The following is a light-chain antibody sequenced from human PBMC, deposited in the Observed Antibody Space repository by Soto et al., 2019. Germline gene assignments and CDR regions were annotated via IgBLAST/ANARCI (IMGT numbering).Light chain of an antibody. J-gene: IGLJ1*01. CDR1: SSDVGGYNY. CDR3: SSYTTSNTRQIV. CDR2: DVS. Sequence: SALPQPASLTGFPGQSITISCTSTSSDVGGYNYVSWYQHHPGKAPKLMIYDVSNRPSGVSNRFSGSKSGNTASLTISGLQPEDEADYYCSSYTTSNTRQIVFGTGTKVTVL. V-gene: IGLV2-14*03.